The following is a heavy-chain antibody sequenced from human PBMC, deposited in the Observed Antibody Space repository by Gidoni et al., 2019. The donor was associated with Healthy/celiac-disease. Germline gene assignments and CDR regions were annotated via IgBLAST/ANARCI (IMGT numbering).Heavy chain of an antibody. CDR3: AKTGWELPNWFDP. J-gene: IGHJ5*02. D-gene: IGHD1-26*01. V-gene: IGHV3-30*18. Sequence: QVQLVESGGGVVQPGRSLRLSCAASGFTFSSYGMHWVRQAPGKGLEWVAVISYDGSNKYYADSVKGRFTISRDNSKNTLYLQMNSLRAEDTAVYYCAKTGWELPNWFDPWGQGTLVTVSS. CDR1: GFTFSSYG. CDR2: ISYDGSNK.